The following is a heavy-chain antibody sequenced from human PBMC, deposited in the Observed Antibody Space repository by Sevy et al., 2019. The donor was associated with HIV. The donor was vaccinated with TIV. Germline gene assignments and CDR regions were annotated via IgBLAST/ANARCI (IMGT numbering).Heavy chain of an antibody. V-gene: IGHV3-66*02. D-gene: IGHD6-19*01. J-gene: IGHJ4*02. Sequence: GGSLRLSCSISGFTVDDKYIIWVRQAPGKGLEWVSVIFSSGSTYYADSAKGRFTISRDNSKNTVDLQMNSVRAEDTAVYYCVSLFLSYRSGWSYYDYWGQGTLVTVSS. CDR2: IFSSGST. CDR1: GFTVDDKY. CDR3: VSLFLSYRSGWSYYDY.